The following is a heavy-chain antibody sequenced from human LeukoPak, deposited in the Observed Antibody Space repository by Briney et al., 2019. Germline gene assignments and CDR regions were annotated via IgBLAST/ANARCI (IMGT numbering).Heavy chain of an antibody. Sequence: GGSLRLSCVASGFPFINYDMNWVRQAPGKGLEWVSAIDDPGTRTYYADSVGGRFTISRDNSKNTLYLQMDSLRVEDSAVYFCAKKLVSGQMGNYFDYWGQGTLVTVSP. D-gene: IGHD5/OR15-5a*01. CDR1: GFPFINYD. CDR2: IDDPGTRT. CDR3: AKKLVSGQMGNYFDY. V-gene: IGHV3-23*05. J-gene: IGHJ4*02.